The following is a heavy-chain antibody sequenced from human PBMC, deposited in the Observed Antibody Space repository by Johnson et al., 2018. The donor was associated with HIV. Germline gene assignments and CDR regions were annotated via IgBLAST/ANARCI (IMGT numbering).Heavy chain of an antibody. J-gene: IGHJ3*02. Sequence: QVQLVESGGGVVQPGRSLRLSCAASGFTFSSYGMHWVRQAPGKGLEWVAVIWYDGSNKYYADSVKGRFTISRDNSKNTLYLQMNSLRAEDTAVYYGTKGRIFGVVMEAFDIWGQGTMVTVSS. CDR2: IWYDGSNK. V-gene: IGHV3-33*06. CDR3: TKGRIFGVVMEAFDI. CDR1: GFTFSSYG. D-gene: IGHD3-3*01.